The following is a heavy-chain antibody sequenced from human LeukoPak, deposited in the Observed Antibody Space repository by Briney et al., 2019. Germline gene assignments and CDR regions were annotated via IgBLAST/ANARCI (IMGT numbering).Heavy chain of an antibody. J-gene: IGHJ4*02. CDR3: AKDLITPRRVGSSEKLDY. Sequence: GGSLRLSCVVSGFTVSSNYMNWVRQAPGKGLEWVSAILSGGDTTSYADSVRGRFTISRDNSKNTLYLEMSSLRAEDTTIYYCAKDLITPRRVGSSEKLDYWGQGTLVTVSS. V-gene: IGHV3-53*01. CDR2: ILSGGDTT. D-gene: IGHD1-26*01. CDR1: GFTVSSNY.